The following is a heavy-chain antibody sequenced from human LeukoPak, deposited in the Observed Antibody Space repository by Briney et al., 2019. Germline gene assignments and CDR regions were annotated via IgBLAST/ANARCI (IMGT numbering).Heavy chain of an antibody. CDR1: GFTFSSYA. V-gene: IGHV3-23*01. D-gene: IGHD6-13*01. J-gene: IGHJ4*02. CDR2: ISGSGGST. CDR3: ARVGIASAGLYYFDD. Sequence: GGSLRLSCAASGFTFSSYAMSWVRQAPGKGLEWVSAISGSGGSTYYADSVKGRFTISRDNSKNTLYLQMNSLRAEDTAVYYCARVGIASAGLYYFDDWGQGTLVIVSS.